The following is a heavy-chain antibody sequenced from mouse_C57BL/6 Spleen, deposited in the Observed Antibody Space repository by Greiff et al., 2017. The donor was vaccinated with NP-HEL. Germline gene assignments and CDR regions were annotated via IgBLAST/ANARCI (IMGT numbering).Heavy chain of an antibody. V-gene: IGHV3-6*01. Sequence: EVKLMESGPGLVKPSQSLSLTCSVTGYSITSGYYWNWIRQFPGNKLEWMGYISYDGSNNYNPSLKNRISITRDTSKNQFFLKLNSVTTEDTATYYCARNFYYFDYWGQGTTLTVSS. CDR3: ARNFYYFDY. CDR2: ISYDGSN. CDR1: GYSITSGYY. J-gene: IGHJ2*01.